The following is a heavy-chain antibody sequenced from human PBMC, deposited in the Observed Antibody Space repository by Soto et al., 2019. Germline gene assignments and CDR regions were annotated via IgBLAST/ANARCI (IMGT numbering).Heavy chain of an antibody. CDR1: SFYA. CDR2: LIPVFDTP. CDR3: ASTPVTGRYSYYGMDA. Sequence: QVQPVQSGSEVKKPGSSVRVSCKTGSFYAVSWVRPAPGQGLEWMGGLIPVFDTPSYAQKFQGRVTITADESKSTAYMDLSSLRSEDTALYYCASTPVTGRYSYYGMDAWDQGIAVTVSS. D-gene: IGHD4-4*01. V-gene: IGHV1-69*01. J-gene: IGHJ6*02.